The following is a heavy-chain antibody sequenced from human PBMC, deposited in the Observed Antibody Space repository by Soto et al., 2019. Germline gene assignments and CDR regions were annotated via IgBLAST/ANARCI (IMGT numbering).Heavy chain of an antibody. D-gene: IGHD3-16*01. V-gene: IGHV4-59*01. J-gene: IGHJ4*02. CDR1: GASMTNYY. Sequence: SETLSLTCTVSGASMTNYYGSWIRQSPGKGLEHIGYAYYSGTTYYSPSLESRTTISIDTANNEFSLKLTSLTAADTAIYYCARSGHIFEGVVWGQGVLVTVSS. CDR3: ARSGHIFEGVV. CDR2: AYYSGTT.